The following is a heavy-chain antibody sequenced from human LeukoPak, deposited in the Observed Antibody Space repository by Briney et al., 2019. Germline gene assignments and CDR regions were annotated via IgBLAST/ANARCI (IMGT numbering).Heavy chain of an antibody. CDR1: GGSISSYY. V-gene: IGHV4-59*01. CDR3: ARDVGDYSDF. D-gene: IGHD1-26*01. CDR2: IYSTGTT. Sequence: SETLSLTRTVSGGSISSYYWSWIRQPPGKGLEWIGYIYSTGTTDYNPSLKSRVTISVDTSKKQFSLKLYSVTAADTAVYYCARDVGDYSDFWGQGILVTVSS. J-gene: IGHJ4*02.